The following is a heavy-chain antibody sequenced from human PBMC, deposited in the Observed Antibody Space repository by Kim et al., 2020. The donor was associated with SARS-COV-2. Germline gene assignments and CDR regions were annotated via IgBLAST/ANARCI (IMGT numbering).Heavy chain of an antibody. D-gene: IGHD6-6*01. CDR2: LKEDGSEK. CDR1: GFTFSYYW. Sequence: GGSLRLSCVASGFTFSYYWMSWVRQAPGKGLEWLAQLKEDGSEKFYVDSVKGRFTISRDNAKNSLYLQMDSLRAADTAVYYCARGGRPGDYWGQGTRVTV. J-gene: IGHJ4*02. V-gene: IGHV3-7*01. CDR3: ARGGRPGDY.